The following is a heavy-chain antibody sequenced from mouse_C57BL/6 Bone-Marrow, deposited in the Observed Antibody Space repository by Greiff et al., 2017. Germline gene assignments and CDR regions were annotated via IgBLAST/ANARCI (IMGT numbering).Heavy chain of an antibody. CDR1: GYTFTDYE. Sequence: QVQLQQSGAELARPGASVTLSCKASGYTFTDYEMHWVKQTPVQGLEWIGDIDPETGGTAYNQKFKGKAILTADKSSSTAYMELRSLTSEDSAVYYCTREDDGYYFWFAYWGQGTLVTVSA. J-gene: IGHJ3*01. CDR2: IDPETGGT. CDR3: TREDDGYYFWFAY. D-gene: IGHD2-3*01. V-gene: IGHV1-15*01.